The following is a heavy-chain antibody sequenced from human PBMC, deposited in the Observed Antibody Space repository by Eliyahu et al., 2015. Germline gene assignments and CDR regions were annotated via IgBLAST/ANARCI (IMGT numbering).Heavy chain of an antibody. CDR2: SNQSEST. D-gene: IGHD3-10*01. J-gene: IGHJ6*03. CDR1: GGSFSGYY. Sequence: QVQLQQWGAGLLKPSETLSLTCAVYGGSFSGYYXXWXRXPPGKGLEWIGESNQSESTNYHPSLKSRVTISVDTSKNQFSLKLSSVTAADTAVYYCARGGGRITMVRGVINRPDYYYYYMDVWGKGTTVTVSS. V-gene: IGHV4-34*01. CDR3: ARGGGRITMVRGVINRPDYYYYYMDV.